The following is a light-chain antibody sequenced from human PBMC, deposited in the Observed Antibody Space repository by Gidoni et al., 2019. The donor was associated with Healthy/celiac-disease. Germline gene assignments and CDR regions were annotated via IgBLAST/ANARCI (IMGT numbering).Light chain of an antibody. CDR2: AAS. CDR3: QQSYSTPVWT. J-gene: IGKJ2*01. CDR1: QSISSY. V-gene: IGKV1-39*01. Sequence: DIQMTQSPSSLSASVGDRVTITCRASQSISSYLNWYQQKPGKAPKLLIYAASSLQSGVPSRFSGSGSGTDFTLTISSLKPEDFATYYCQQSYSTPVWTFGQGTKLEIK.